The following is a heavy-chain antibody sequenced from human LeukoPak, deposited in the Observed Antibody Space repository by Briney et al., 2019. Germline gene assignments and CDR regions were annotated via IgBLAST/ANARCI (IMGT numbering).Heavy chain of an antibody. D-gene: IGHD3-22*01. Sequence: PGGSLRLSCAASGFTFSNFAMTWVRQAPGKGLEWVSGISGSGGSTYYADSVKGRSSISRDNSKNTLYLQMNSLRAEDTAVYYCAKGGRWDYYDSSHWGQGTMVTVSS. V-gene: IGHV3-23*01. J-gene: IGHJ3*01. CDR1: GFTFSNFA. CDR3: AKGGRWDYYDSSH. CDR2: ISGSGGST.